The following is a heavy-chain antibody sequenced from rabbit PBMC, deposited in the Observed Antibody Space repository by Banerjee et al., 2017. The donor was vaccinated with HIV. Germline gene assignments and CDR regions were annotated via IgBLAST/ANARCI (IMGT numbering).Heavy chain of an antibody. J-gene: IGHJ3*01. Sequence: QSLEESGGGLVKPGASLTLTCEASGFSFSSGYDMCWVRQAPGKGLEWIACIYGGSSGSTHYASWAKGRFTISKTSSTTVTLQMTSLTDADTATYFCARDAYVGDGYPGYPSLWGQGTLVTVS. V-gene: IGHV1S40*01. CDR3: ARDAYVGDGYPGYPSL. CDR2: IYGGSSGST. D-gene: IGHD7-1*01. CDR1: GFSFSSGYD.